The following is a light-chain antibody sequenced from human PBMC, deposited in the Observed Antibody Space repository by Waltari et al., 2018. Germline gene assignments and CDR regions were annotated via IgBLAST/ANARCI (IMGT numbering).Light chain of an antibody. CDR1: QSVFYSSDNKNY. Sequence: DIVLTQSPDSLAVSLGERATIDCKSSQSVFYSSDNKNYLAWYQQKPGQPPKLLIYLASTRDSGVPDRFSGSGSGTHFTLSISGLQAEDVAVYYCQQYYSTSLTFGGGTKVEIK. CDR2: LAS. CDR3: QQYYSTSLT. V-gene: IGKV4-1*01. J-gene: IGKJ4*01.